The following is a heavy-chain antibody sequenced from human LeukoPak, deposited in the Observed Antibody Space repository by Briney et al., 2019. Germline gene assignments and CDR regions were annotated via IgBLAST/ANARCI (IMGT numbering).Heavy chain of an antibody. CDR2: INKDGREK. Sequence: GGSLRLSCAGSGFTFSSYWMHWVRQAPGKGLEGVANINKDGREKYYVDSVKGRFTISRDTAKDSLYLQMNSLRAEDTAVYYCARDRGHSGYDLYDYGGQGTRVTVAS. CDR3: ARDRGHSGYDLYDY. CDR1: GFTFSSYW. V-gene: IGHV3-7*01. J-gene: IGHJ4*02. D-gene: IGHD5-12*01.